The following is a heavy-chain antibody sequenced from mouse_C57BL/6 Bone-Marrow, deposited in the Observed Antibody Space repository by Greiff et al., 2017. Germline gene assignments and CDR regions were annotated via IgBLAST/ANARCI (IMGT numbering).Heavy chain of an antibody. J-gene: IGHJ4*01. CDR2: ISSGGSYT. Sequence: EVQLVESGGDLVKPGGSLKLSCAASGFTFSSYGMSWVRQTPDKRLGWVATISSGGSYTYYPDSVKGRFTISRDNAKNTLYLQMSSLKSEDTAMYYCARLAGYYAMDYWGQGTSVTVSS. D-gene: IGHD3-3*01. CDR3: ARLAGYYAMDY. V-gene: IGHV5-6*01. CDR1: GFTFSSYG.